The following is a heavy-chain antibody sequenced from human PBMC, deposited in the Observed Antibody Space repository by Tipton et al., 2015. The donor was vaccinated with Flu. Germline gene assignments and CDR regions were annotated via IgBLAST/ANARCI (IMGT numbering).Heavy chain of an antibody. Sequence: LRLSCAVYGGSFSGYYWSWIRQPPGKGLEWIGEINHSGSTNYNPSLKSRVTISVDTSKNQFSLKLSSVTAADTAVYYCARGVRAAGTYYYMDVWGKGTTVTVSS. D-gene: IGHD6-13*01. J-gene: IGHJ6*03. CDR1: GGSFSGYY. CDR2: INHSGST. CDR3: ARGVRAAGTYYYMDV. V-gene: IGHV4-34*01.